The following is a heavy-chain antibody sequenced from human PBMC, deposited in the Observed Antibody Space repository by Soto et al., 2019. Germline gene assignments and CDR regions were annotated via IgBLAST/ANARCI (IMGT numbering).Heavy chain of an antibody. Sequence: EVQLLESGGGLVQPGGSLRLSCAASGFTFSSYAMSWVRQAPGKGLEWVLAVSGSGGSTYYADSVKGRFTISRDNSQNTLYLQMNSLRAEDTAVYYCAKGGAAATYYYYGMDVWGQGTTVTVSS. CDR1: GFTFSSYA. CDR3: AKGGAAATYYYYGMDV. J-gene: IGHJ6*02. V-gene: IGHV3-23*01. D-gene: IGHD2-15*01. CDR2: VSGSGGST.